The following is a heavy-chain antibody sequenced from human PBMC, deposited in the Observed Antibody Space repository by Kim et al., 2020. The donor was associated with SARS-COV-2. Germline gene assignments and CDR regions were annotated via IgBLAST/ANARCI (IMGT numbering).Heavy chain of an antibody. D-gene: IGHD1-1*01. CDR3: ARGLQSGMDV. J-gene: IGHJ6*02. V-gene: IGHV4-31*02. Sequence: STYYNPSLKSRVTISVDTSKNQFSLKLSSVTAADTAVYYCARGLQSGMDVWGQGTTVTVSS. CDR2: ST.